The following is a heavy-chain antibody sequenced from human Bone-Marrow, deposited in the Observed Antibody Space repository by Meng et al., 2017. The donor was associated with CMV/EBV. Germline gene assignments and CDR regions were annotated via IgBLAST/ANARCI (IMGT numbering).Heavy chain of an antibody. V-gene: IGHV4-39*07. D-gene: IGHD6-13*01. CDR1: GGSISSSSYY. CDR2: IYYSGST. Sequence: SETLSLTCTVSGGSISSSSYYWGWIRQPPGKGLEWIGRIYYSGSTYYNPSLKSRVTISVDTSKNQFSLKLSSVTAADTAVYYCARVAGGYSSSWYPYYYYGMDVWGQGTTVTVSS. CDR3: ARVAGGYSSSWYPYYYYGMDV. J-gene: IGHJ6*02.